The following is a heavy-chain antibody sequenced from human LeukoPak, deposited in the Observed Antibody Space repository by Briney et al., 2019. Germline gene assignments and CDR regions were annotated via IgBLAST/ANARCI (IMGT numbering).Heavy chain of an antibody. J-gene: IGHJ4*02. CDR2: IYSGGST. CDR3: ARVLTGTLDY. Sequence: PGGSLRLSCAASGFTVSSDYMSWVRQAPGKGLEWVSVIYSGGSTYYADSVKGRFTISRDNSKNTLYLQMNSLRAEDTAVYYCARVLTGTLDYWGQGTLVTVSS. D-gene: IGHD1-7*01. V-gene: IGHV3-53*01. CDR1: GFTVSSDY.